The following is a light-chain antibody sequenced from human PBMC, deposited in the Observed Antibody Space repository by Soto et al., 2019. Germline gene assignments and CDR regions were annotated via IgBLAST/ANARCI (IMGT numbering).Light chain of an antibody. J-gene: IGKJ2*01. Sequence: IAMTQSPATLSVSPGERATLSCRASQSISTELAWYQQIPGQPPRLLIYSASTRATGVPARVTGSGSGAEFTRTISGLQSEDFASYYWQQGHNWPLTVGQGTRLEI. CDR3: QQGHNWPLT. CDR1: QSISTE. CDR2: SAS. V-gene: IGKV3-15*01.